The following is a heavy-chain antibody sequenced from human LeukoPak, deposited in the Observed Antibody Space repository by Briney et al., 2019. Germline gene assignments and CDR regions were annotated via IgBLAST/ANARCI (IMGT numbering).Heavy chain of an antibody. V-gene: IGHV4-34*01. Sequence: SETLSLTCAVYGGSFSGYYWSWIRQPPGKGLEWIGEINHSGSTNYNPSLKCRVTISVDTSKNQFSLKLSSVTAADTAVYYCARPYQSYYYYGMDVWGQGTTVTVSS. CDR2: INHSGST. CDR1: GGSFSGYY. CDR3: ARPYQSYYYYGMDV. J-gene: IGHJ6*02.